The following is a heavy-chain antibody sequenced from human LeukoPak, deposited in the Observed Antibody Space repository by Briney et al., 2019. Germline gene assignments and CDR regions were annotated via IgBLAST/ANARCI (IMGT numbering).Heavy chain of an antibody. D-gene: IGHD5-12*01. CDR2: INPNSGGT. Sequence: ASVTVSCKASGYTFTGYYMHWVRQAPGQGLEWMGWINPNSGGTNYAQKFQGRVTMTRDTSISTAYMELSRLRSDDTAVYYCARDQGYSGYDRRDYWGQGTLVTVSS. CDR3: ARDQGYSGYDRRDY. CDR1: GYTFTGYY. J-gene: IGHJ4*02. V-gene: IGHV1-2*02.